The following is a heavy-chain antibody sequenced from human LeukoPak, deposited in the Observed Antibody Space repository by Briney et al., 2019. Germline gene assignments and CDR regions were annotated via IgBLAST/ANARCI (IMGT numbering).Heavy chain of an antibody. CDR1: YGSISSSNYY. CDR2: INYSGST. Sequence: SETLSLTCTLSYGSISSSNYYWGWIRQPPRKVLGRIGSINYSGSTYYNPSLKSRATISLDTSKNHYSLKLSSVTAADTAVYYCASLYAGYVYYFVYWDQRTLVTLSS. J-gene: IGHJ4*02. D-gene: IGHD5-12*01. V-gene: IGHV4-39*07. CDR3: ASLYAGYVYYFVY.